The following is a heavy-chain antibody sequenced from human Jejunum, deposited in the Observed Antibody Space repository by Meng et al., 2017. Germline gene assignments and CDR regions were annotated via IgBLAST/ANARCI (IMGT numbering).Heavy chain of an antibody. CDR2: IYYSGST. V-gene: IGHV4-30-4*01. CDR3: ARSPYSGSALPFFDY. D-gene: IGHD1-26*01. J-gene: IGHJ4*02. CDR1: GDAFNSPDYS. Sequence: QVPLQESGPGLVKPSQTPSLTWTVSGDAFNSPDYSWSWIRQPPEKGLEWIGYIYYSGSTYYTPSLKSRVSISGDTSNKQFSLKLTSVTAADTAVYYCARSPYSGSALPFFDYWGQGSLVTVSS.